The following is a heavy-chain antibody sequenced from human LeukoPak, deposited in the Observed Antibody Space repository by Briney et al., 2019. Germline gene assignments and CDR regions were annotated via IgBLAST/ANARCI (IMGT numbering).Heavy chain of an antibody. Sequence: GSSVKVSCKASGYTFTSYGISWVRQAPGQGLEWMGWISAYNGNTNYAQKLQGRVTMTTDTSTSTAYMELSSLRSEDTAAYYCARIAARREYYFDYWGQGTLVTVSS. CDR3: ARIAARREYYFDY. V-gene: IGHV1-18*01. J-gene: IGHJ4*02. D-gene: IGHD6-6*01. CDR2: ISAYNGNT. CDR1: GYTFTSYG.